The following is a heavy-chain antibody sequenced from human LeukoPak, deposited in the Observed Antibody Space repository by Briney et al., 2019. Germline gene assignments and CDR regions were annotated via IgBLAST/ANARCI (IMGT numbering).Heavy chain of an antibody. D-gene: IGHD6-13*01. Sequence: PGRSLRLSCAASGFTFSSYAMHWVRQAPGKGLEWVAVISYDGSNKYYADSVKGRFTISRDNSKNTLYLQMNSLRAEDTAVYYCARVDPAAGPFDYWGQGTLVTVSS. CDR3: ARVDPAAGPFDY. CDR1: GFTFSSYA. J-gene: IGHJ4*02. V-gene: IGHV3-30-3*01. CDR2: ISYDGSNK.